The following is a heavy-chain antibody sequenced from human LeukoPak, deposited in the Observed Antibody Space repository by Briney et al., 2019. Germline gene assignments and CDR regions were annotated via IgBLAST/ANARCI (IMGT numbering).Heavy chain of an antibody. J-gene: IGHJ4*02. CDR1: GGTFSSYT. CDR2: IIPIFGRA. V-gene: IGHV1-69*05. D-gene: IGHD1-26*01. CDR3: ARVFARSGEISGSYFYY. Sequence: SVKVSCKASGGTFSSYTISWVRQAPGQGPEWMGGIIPIFGRANYAQKFQGRVTMTTDESTSTAYMELSSLRSEDTAVYYCARVFARSGEISGSYFYYWGQGTLVTVSS.